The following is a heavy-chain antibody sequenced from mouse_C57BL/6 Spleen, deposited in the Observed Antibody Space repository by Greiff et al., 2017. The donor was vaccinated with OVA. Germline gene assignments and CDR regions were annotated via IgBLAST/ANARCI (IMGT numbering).Heavy chain of an antibody. CDR1: GFTFSSYT. V-gene: IGHV5-9*01. D-gene: IGHD4-1*01. CDR3: ARLLTGRGAWFAY. J-gene: IGHJ3*01. Sequence: EVMLVESGGGLVKPGGSLKLSCAASGFTFSSYTMSWVRQTPEKRLEWVATISGGGGNTYYPDSVKGRFTISRDNAKNTLYLQMSSLMSEDTALYYCARLLTGRGAWFAYWGQGTLVTVSA. CDR2: ISGGGGNT.